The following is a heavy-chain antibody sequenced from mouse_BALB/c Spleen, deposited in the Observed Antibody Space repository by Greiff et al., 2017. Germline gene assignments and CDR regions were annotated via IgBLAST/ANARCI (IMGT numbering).Heavy chain of an antibody. J-gene: IGHJ2*01. CDR1: GYTFTSYY. CDR3: ARGGNYGFDY. V-gene: IGHV1S56*01. CDR2: IYPGAGST. D-gene: IGHD2-1*01. Sequence: QVQLQQSGPELVKPGASVKMSCKASGYTFTSYYIHWVKQRPGQGLEWIGWIYPGAGSTKYNEKFTGKTTLTADKSSSTAYMLLSSLTSEDSAIYFCARGGNYGFDYWGQGTTLTVSS.